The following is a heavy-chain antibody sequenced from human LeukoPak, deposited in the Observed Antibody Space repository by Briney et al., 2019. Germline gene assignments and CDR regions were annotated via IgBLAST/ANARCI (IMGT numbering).Heavy chain of an antibody. V-gene: IGHV3-33*01. CDR2: IWYDGKNK. CDR3: ARDLSGNYGGTFNY. CDR1: GFTFSSYG. J-gene: IGHJ4*02. D-gene: IGHD4-23*01. Sequence: GGSLRLSCAASGFTFSSYGMHWARQAPGKGLEWVAVIWYDGKNKYYADSVKGRFIISRDNSKNTLYLQMNSLRAEDTAVYYCARDLSGNYGGTFNYWGQGTLVTVSS.